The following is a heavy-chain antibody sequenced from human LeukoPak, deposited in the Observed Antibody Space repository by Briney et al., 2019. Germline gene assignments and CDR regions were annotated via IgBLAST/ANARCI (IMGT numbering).Heavy chain of an antibody. Sequence: GGSLRVSCTASGFTFSSYSMNWVRQGAGKGLEWVSSISSGSKYIYYADSVKGRFIISRDNARNSLYLQMNSLRAEDTAVYYCARASPQYSSSDYWGQGTLVTVSS. CDR1: GFTFSSYS. CDR2: ISSGSKYI. J-gene: IGHJ4*02. D-gene: IGHD6-6*01. CDR3: ARASPQYSSSDY. V-gene: IGHV3-21*01.